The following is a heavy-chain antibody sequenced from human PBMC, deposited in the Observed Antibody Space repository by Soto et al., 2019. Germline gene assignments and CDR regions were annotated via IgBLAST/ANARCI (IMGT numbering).Heavy chain of an antibody. J-gene: IGHJ6*02. CDR2: IYHSGIT. V-gene: IGHV4-30-2*01. CDR3: ARGLAVRGSYGLDV. Sequence: QLQLQESGSGLVKPSQTLSLTCAVSGASISSGGSSWSWIRQAPGTGLEWIGYIYHSGITNYNPSLKSRVTISVDKSQNQFSLRLSFVTAADTAVYYCARGLAVRGSYGLDVWGQGTTVTVSS. CDR1: GASISSGGSS. D-gene: IGHD3-10*01.